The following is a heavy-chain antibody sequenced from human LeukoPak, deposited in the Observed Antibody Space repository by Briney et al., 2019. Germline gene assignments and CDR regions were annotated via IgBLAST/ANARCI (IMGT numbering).Heavy chain of an antibody. V-gene: IGHV4-39*01. CDR1: GGXISSSSYN. J-gene: IGHJ5*02. CDR3: ARHRAGYEGLSWFDP. CDR2: IYYSGST. Sequence: SETLSLTCTVSGGXISSSSYNWGWIRQPPGRGLEWIGTIYYSGSTYYNPSLKSRVTISVDTSKNQFSLKLSSVTAADTAVYYCARHRAGYEGLSWFDPWGQGTLVTVSS. D-gene: IGHD5-12*01.